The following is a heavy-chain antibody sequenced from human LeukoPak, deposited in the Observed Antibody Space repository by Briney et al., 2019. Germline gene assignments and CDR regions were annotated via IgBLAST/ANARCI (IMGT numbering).Heavy chain of an antibody. CDR3: ARDSHSSSWYSEFDY. CDR1: GFTFTSYI. J-gene: IGHJ4*02. CDR2: MSSDGTNK. Sequence: GGSLRLSCAASGFTFTSYIIHWVRQAPGKGLEWVAGMSSDGTNKHYADSVKGRFTISRDNSKSTLYLQMNSLRAEDTAVYYCARDSHSSSWYSEFDYWGQGTLVTVSS. D-gene: IGHD6-13*01. V-gene: IGHV3-30-3*01.